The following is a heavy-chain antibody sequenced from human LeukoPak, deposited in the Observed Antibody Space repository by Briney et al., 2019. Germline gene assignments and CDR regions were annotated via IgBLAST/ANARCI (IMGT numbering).Heavy chain of an antibody. CDR2: IYSGGST. CDR3: ASSSGNSLYYYYMDV. Sequence: GGSLRLSCAASGFTVSSNYMSWVRLAPGKGLEWVSVIYSGGSTYYAESAKGRFTISRDNSKNTPYLQMSSLRAADTAVYYCASSSGNSLYYYYMDVWGKGTTVTVSS. V-gene: IGHV3-66*02. D-gene: IGHD4-23*01. CDR1: GFTVSSNY. J-gene: IGHJ6*03.